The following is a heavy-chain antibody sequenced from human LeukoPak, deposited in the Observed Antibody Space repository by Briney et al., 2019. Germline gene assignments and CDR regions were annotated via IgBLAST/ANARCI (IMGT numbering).Heavy chain of an antibody. Sequence: GGSLRLSCAASGFMFSIYTMNWVRQPPGKGLEWVSFISSSSSSIYYADSVKGRFTISRDSAKNSLYLQMNSLRAEDTAVYYCARSVLDYYYYMDVWGKGTTVTVSS. V-gene: IGHV3-21*01. CDR1: GFMFSIYT. CDR2: ISSSSSSI. CDR3: ARSVLDYYYYMDV. D-gene: IGHD2-15*01. J-gene: IGHJ6*03.